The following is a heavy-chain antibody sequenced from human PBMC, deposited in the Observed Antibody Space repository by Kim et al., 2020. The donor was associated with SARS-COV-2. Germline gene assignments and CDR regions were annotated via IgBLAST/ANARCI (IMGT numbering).Heavy chain of an antibody. J-gene: IGHJ6*02. V-gene: IGHV3-33*05. CDR3: AREGYCSSTSCTWTRPTEPYHYSGMDV. CDR2: ISYDGSNK. Sequence: GGSLRLSCAASGFTFSSYGMHWVRQAPGKGLEWVAVISYDGSNKYYADSGKGRFTISRDNSKKTLYLQMNSLRAEDTAVYYCAREGYCSSTSCTWTRPTEPYHYSGMDVWGQGTTVTVSS. D-gene: IGHD2-2*01. CDR1: GFTFSSYG.